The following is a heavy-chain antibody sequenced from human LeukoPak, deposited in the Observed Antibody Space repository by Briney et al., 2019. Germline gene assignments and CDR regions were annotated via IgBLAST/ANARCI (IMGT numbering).Heavy chain of an antibody. CDR2: IYYSGST. CDR3: ARMLVTFFDY. CDR1: GGSISSHC. D-gene: IGHD6-6*01. Sequence: SETLSLTCTVSGGSISSHCRSWIRQPPGKGLEWIGYIYYSGSTNYNPSLKSRVTISVDTSKNQFSLKLSSVTAEDTAVYYCARMLVTFFDYWGQGTLVTVSS. V-gene: IGHV4-59*11. J-gene: IGHJ4*02.